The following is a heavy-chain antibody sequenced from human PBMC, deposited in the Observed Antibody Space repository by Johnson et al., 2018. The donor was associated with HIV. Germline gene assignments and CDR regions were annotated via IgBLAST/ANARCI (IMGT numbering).Heavy chain of an antibody. CDR2: IYSGGST. J-gene: IGHJ3*01. CDR1: GFTVSSNY. V-gene: IGHV3-66*01. CDR3: AKGGEVWYGAFDF. Sequence: VLLVESGGGLVQPGGSLRVSCAASGFTVSSNYMSWVRQAPGTGLEWVSVIYSGGSTFYADSVKGIFTISRDNSKNTLYLQMNNLRAEDTAVYYCAKGGEVWYGAFDFWGQGTMVTVSS. D-gene: IGHD6-13*01.